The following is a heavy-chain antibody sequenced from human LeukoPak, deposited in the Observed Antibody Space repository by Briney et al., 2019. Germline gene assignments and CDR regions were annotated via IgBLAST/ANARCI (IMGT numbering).Heavy chain of an antibody. J-gene: IGHJ3*02. CDR3: ARDPLVRAVIGCAFDI. V-gene: IGHV3-30*04. CDR2: ISNDGSKN. D-gene: IGHD3-10*01. Sequence: GGSLRLSCAASGFTFSIYAIHWVRQASGKGLEWVAGISNDGSKNYYTDSVKGRFTISRDNSKNTLYLQMNSLRDEDTAVYYCARDPLVRAVIGCAFDIWGQGTVVTVSS. CDR1: GFTFSIYA.